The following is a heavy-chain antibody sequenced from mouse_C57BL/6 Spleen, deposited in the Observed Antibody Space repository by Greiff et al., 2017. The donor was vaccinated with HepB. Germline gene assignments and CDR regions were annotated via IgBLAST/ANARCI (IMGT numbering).Heavy chain of an antibody. J-gene: IGHJ1*03. CDR1: GYSITSGYY. CDR3: ARDLWTRYFDV. CDR2: ISYDGSN. Sequence: EVKLMESGPGLVKPSQSLSLTCSVTGYSITSGYYWNWIRQFPGNKLEWMGYISYDGSNKYNPSLKNRISITRDASKNQFFLKLNSVTTEDTATYYCARDLWTRYFDVWGTGTTVTVSS. V-gene: IGHV3-6*01.